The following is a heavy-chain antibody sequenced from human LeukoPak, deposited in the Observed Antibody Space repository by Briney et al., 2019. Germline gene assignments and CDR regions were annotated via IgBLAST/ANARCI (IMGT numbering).Heavy chain of an antibody. Sequence: GGSLRLSCAASGFTFSTYAMSWVRQAPGKGPEWVSVISGSGGTTYYADSVKGRFTISRDNSKNTLYLQMNSLRAEDTAIYYCAKMVRGIINYFDYWGQGTLVTVSS. V-gene: IGHV3-23*01. CDR2: ISGSGGTT. CDR3: AKMVRGIINYFDY. CDR1: GFTFSTYA. J-gene: IGHJ4*02. D-gene: IGHD3-10*01.